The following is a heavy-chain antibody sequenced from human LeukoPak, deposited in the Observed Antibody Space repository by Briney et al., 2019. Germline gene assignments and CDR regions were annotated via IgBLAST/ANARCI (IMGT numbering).Heavy chain of an antibody. CDR2: IRSKADSYTT. CDR1: GFAFSGSA. V-gene: IGHV3-73*01. CDR3: RAAADLNDY. Sequence: GGSLRLSCAASGFAFSGSAMHWVRQASGKGLEWLGRIRSKADSYTTAYVASVKGRFNVSRDDSKNTAYLQMNSLKTEDTAVYYCRAAADLNDYWGQGTLVTVSS. J-gene: IGHJ4*02. D-gene: IGHD6-13*01.